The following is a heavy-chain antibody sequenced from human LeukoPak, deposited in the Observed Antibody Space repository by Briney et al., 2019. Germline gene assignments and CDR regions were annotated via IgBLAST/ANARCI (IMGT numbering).Heavy chain of an antibody. V-gene: IGHV6-1*01. CDR3: XXGAHPFGPRYYYGMDV. Sequence: SQTLSRTCAISGDSVSSNSAAWNWIRQSPSRGLEWLGRTYYRSKWYNDYAVSVKSRITINPDTSKNQFSLQLNSVTPEDTAVXXXXXGAHPFGPRYYYGMDVWGQGTTVTVSS. CDR2: TYYRSKWYN. D-gene: IGHD3-10*01. CDR1: GDSVSSNSAA. J-gene: IGHJ6*02.